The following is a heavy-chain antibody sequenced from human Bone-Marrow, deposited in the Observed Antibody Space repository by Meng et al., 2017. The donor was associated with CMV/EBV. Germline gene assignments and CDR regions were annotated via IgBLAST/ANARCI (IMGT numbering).Heavy chain of an antibody. J-gene: IGHJ5*02. Sequence: ASVKVSCKASGYTFTSYDINWVRQASGQGLEWLGWMNPNSGNAGYAQKFQGRVTMTRDTSISTDYMELISLTSEDTAVYFYVRLAVRGVIGPWGQGTLVTVSS. CDR1: GYTFTSYD. D-gene: IGHD3-10*01. CDR3: VRLAVRGVIGP. CDR2: MNPNSGNA. V-gene: IGHV1-8*01.